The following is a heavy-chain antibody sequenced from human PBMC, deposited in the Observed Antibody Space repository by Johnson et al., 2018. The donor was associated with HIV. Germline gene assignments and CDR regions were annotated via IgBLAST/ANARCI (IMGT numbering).Heavy chain of an antibody. CDR3: ARGSPYYNFWSGYVDAFDI. V-gene: IGHV3-30-3*01. J-gene: IGHJ3*02. D-gene: IGHD3-3*01. CDR1: GFTFSSYA. CDR2: ISYDGSKK. Sequence: QVQLVESGGGVVQPGRSLRLSCAASGFTFSSYAMHWVRQAPGKGLEWVAVISYDGSKKYYADSVKGRLTISRDNSKNTLYLQKNSLRAEDTAVYCCARGSPYYNFWSGYVDAFDIWGQGTMVTVSS.